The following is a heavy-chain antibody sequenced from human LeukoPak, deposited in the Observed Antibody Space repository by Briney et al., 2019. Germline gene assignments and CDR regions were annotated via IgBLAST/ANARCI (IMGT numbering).Heavy chain of an antibody. J-gene: IGHJ6*03. Sequence: PGGSLRLSCAASGFTFSSYSMNWVRQAPGKGLEWGSYISSSSSTIYYADSVKGRFTISRDNAKNSLYLQMNSLRADDTAVYYCARDVGYCSSTSCLYYMDVWGKGTTVTVSS. CDR3: ARDVGYCSSTSCLYYMDV. CDR1: GFTFSSYS. V-gene: IGHV3-48*04. D-gene: IGHD2-2*01. CDR2: ISSSSSTI.